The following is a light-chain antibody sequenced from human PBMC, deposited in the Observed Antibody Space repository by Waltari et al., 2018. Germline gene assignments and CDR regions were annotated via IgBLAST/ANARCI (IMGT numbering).Light chain of an antibody. CDR3: MQTLQTPYS. V-gene: IGKV2-28*01. CDR2: LGS. Sequence: DKVMTQTPLSLPVTPGEPASISCRSSQSLLDSDGYTHLHWYLQKPGQSPQLLIYLGSNRASGVPDRFSGSGSGTDFTLKISRVEADDVGVYYCMQTLQTPYSFGQGTKVEIK. CDR1: QSLLDSDGYTH. J-gene: IGKJ2*03.